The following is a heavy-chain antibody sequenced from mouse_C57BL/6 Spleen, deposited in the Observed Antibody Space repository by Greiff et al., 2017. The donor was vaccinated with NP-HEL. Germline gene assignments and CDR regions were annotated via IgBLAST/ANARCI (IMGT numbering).Heavy chain of an antibody. D-gene: IGHD1-1*01. J-gene: IGHJ2*01. Sequence: QVQLQQSGPELVKPGASVKLSCKASGYTFTSYDINWVQQRPGQGLEWIGWIYPRDGSTKYNEKFKGKATLTVDTSSSTTYMELRSLTSEDPAVYICARSRTTVVAPFDYWGQGTTLTVSS. V-gene: IGHV1-85*01. CDR2: IYPRDGST. CDR1: GYTFTSYD. CDR3: ARSRTTVVAPFDY.